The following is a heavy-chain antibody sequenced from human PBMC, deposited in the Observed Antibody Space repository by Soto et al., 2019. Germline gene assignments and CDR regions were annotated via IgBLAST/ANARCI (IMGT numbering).Heavy chain of an antibody. Sequence: SETLSLNCAVYGGSFSGYYWSWIRQPPGKGLEWIGEINHSGSTNYNPSLKSLVTISVYTPKNQFSLQLSSVTAADTAVYYCARLQIAAAGTYYYYGTDVWGQGTTVTVSS. J-gene: IGHJ6*02. D-gene: IGHD6-13*01. V-gene: IGHV4-34*01. CDR1: GGSFSGYY. CDR3: ARLQIAAAGTYYYYGTDV. CDR2: INHSGST.